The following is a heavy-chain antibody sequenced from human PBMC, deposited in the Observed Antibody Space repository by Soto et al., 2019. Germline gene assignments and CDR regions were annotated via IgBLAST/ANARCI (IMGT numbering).Heavy chain of an antibody. V-gene: IGHV4-4*02. CDR1: GGSISSSNW. CDR3: ARGYGDYAYYFDY. J-gene: IGHJ4*02. CDR2: IYHSGST. Sequence: PSETLYLTCAVSGGSISSSNWWSWVRQPPGKGLEWIGEIYHSGSTNYNPSLKSRVTISVDKSKNQFSLKLSSVTAADTAVYYCARGYGDYAYYFDYWGQGTLVTVSS. D-gene: IGHD4-17*01.